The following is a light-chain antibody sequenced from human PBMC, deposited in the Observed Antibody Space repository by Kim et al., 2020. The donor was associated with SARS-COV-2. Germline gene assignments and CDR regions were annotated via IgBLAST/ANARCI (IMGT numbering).Light chain of an antibody. CDR1: GQDVGGYNY. Sequence: GQSNTISCTRNGQDVGGYNYVSWYQQHPGKAPKLRIYDVSKRPSGVPDRFSGSKSGNTTSLTISALQGEDEADYYCCSYAGSYSEVFGGGTQLTVL. J-gene: IGLJ2*01. V-gene: IGLV2-11*01. CDR2: DVS. CDR3: CSYAGSYSEV.